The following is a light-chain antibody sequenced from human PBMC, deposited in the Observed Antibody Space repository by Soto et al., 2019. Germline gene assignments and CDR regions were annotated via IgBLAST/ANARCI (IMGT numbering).Light chain of an antibody. CDR3: QQYYTTLS. Sequence: DIVMTQSPDSLAVSLGERATINCKSSQSVLYNSDNKNYLAWYQQKAGQPPKLLIYWASTRDSGVPDRFSGSGSGADFTLTISNLQAEDVAVYYCQQYYTTLSFGGGTKEEIK. J-gene: IGKJ4*01. CDR1: QSVLYNSDNKNY. V-gene: IGKV4-1*01. CDR2: WAS.